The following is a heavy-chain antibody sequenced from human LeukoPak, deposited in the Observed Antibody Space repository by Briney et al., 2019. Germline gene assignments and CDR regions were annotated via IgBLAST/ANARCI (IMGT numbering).Heavy chain of an antibody. V-gene: IGHV4-39*07. Sequence: SETLSLTCTVSGGSISSSSYYWGWIRQPPGKGLEWIGSIYYSGSTYYNPSLKSRVTISVDTSNNQFSLKLSSVTAADTAVYYCARDGRVGAILGYMDVWGKGTTVTVSS. CDR3: ARDGRVGAILGYMDV. D-gene: IGHD1-26*01. CDR2: IYYSGST. CDR1: GGSISSSSYY. J-gene: IGHJ6*03.